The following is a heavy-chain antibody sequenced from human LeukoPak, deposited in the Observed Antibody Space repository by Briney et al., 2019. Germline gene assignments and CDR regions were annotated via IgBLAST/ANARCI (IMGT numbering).Heavy chain of an antibody. V-gene: IGHV1-46*01. D-gene: IGHD3-3*01. Sequence: EASVKVSCKASGYTFTNNYMHWVRQAPGQGLEWMGIINPSDGGTNYAQKFQGRVTLTRDMSTSTVYMELSSLRSEDTAVYYCARDRGITVFGVFTAVCGKGTTVTVYS. J-gene: IGHJ6*04. CDR1: GYTFTNNY. CDR3: ARDRGITVFGVFTAV. CDR2: INPSDGGT.